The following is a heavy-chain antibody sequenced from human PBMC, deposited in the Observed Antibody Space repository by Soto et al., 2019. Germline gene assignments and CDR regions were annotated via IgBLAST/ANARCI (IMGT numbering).Heavy chain of an antibody. CDR1: GFSHSVSGVG. V-gene: IGHV2-5*01. J-gene: IGHJ1*01. Sequence: QITLKESGPTLVKPTQTLTLTCTFSGFSHSVSGVGVGWIRQPPGKALEWLALIYWNDDKRHTLSPKTTLTITKDTSKRQVFLTVTDKDPVDTATYYCAHRYASGWFFVDFEKWGQGTVVSVS. D-gene: IGHD6-19*01. CDR2: IYWNDDK. CDR3: AHRYASGWFFVDFEK.